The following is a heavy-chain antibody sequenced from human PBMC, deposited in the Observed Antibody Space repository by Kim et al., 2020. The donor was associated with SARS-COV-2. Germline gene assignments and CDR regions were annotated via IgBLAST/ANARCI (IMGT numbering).Heavy chain of an antibody. D-gene: IGHD6-19*01. V-gene: IGHV3-43*01. Sequence: ADSVKGRFTNSRDNSKNSLYLQMNSLRTEDTALYYCAKVGIAVAGGVFDYWGQGTLVTVSS. CDR3: AKVGIAVAGGVFDY. J-gene: IGHJ4*02.